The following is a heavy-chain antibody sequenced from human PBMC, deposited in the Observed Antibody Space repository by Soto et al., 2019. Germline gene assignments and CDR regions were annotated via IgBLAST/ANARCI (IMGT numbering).Heavy chain of an antibody. J-gene: IGHJ4*02. D-gene: IGHD1-26*01. CDR2: IYHSGST. Sequence: KASETLSLTCAVSGGSISSSNWWSWVRQPPGKGLEWIGEIYHSGSTNYNPSLKSRVTISVDKSKNQFSLKLSSVTAADTAVYYCARVKMVGAIGFDYWGQGTLVTVSS. CDR3: ARVKMVGAIGFDY. V-gene: IGHV4-4*02. CDR1: GGSISSSNW.